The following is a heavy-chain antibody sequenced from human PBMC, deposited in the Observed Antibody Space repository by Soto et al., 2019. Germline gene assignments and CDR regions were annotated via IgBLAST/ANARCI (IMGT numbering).Heavy chain of an antibody. D-gene: IGHD3-22*01. J-gene: IGHJ4*02. CDR1: GFTFSSYA. V-gene: IGHV3-23*01. Sequence: EVQLFESGGGVAQPGGSLRLSCAASGFTFSSYAMSWVRQAPGKGLEWVSDISGGGVTTYYADSVKGRCTISRDNSKNTLYLEVNSLRAEDTAVYYCAKAPERHITLAVVTHWLHYWVQGTLVTVSS. CDR2: ISGGGVTT. CDR3: AKAPERHITLAVVTHWLHY.